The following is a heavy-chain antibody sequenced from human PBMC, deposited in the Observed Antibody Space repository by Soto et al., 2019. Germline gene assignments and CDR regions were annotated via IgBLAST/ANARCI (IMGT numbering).Heavy chain of an antibody. V-gene: IGHV3-23*01. CDR3: AEVGGLDHYYYMDV. CDR2: ISAGGSYT. Sequence: GGSLRLSCAVSGFTFSSYAMNWVRQAPGKGLEWVSAISAGGSYTYYADSVKGRFTISRDNSKNTLYLQMSSLGAEDTAVYYCAEVGGLDHYYYMDVWGKGTTVTVSS. J-gene: IGHJ6*03. D-gene: IGHD6-25*01. CDR1: GFTFSSYA.